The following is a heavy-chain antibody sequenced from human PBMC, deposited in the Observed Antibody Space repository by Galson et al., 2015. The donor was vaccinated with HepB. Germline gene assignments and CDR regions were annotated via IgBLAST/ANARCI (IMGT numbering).Heavy chain of an antibody. J-gene: IGHJ4*02. Sequence: SLRLSCAASGFTFSSYSMNWVRQAPGKGLEWVSSISSSSSYIYYADSVKGRFTISRDNAKNSLYLQMNSLRAEDTAVYYCARDTLPVKEWELHALGYWGQGTLVTVSS. CDR2: ISSSSSYI. D-gene: IGHD1-26*01. CDR3: ARDTLPVKEWELHALGY. V-gene: IGHV3-21*01. CDR1: GFTFSSYS.